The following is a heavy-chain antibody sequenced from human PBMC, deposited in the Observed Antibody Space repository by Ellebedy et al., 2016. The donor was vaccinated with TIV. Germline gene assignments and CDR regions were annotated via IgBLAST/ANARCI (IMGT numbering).Heavy chain of an antibody. V-gene: IGHV3-23*03. CDR3: AKDLVAGRGWTFDY. Sequence: GESLKISXAGSGFDLRTSAMSWVRQAPGKGLEWVSGINSGESATFYADSVKGRFTISRDNSKNTVYLQMNSLRAEDMAVYFCAKDLVAGRGWTFDYWGQGTRVTVSS. CDR2: INSGESAT. CDR1: GFDLRTSA. D-gene: IGHD3/OR15-3a*01. J-gene: IGHJ4*02.